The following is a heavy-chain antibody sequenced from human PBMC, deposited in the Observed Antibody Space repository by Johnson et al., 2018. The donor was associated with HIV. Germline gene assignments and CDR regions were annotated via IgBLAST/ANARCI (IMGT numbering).Heavy chain of an antibody. CDR2: INSAGFT. Sequence: EVQVVESGGGLVQSGGSLRLSCGVSGFAVSSNYMSWVRQAPGKGLEWVSMINSAGFTYSADSVKGRFTVSRDKSKNTVYFQMNSLRAEDTAVYYCARHRGRHSSNWYDAFAIWGQGTVVTVSS. D-gene: IGHD6-13*01. CDR3: ARHRGRHSSNWYDAFAI. V-gene: IGHV3-66*04. J-gene: IGHJ3*02. CDR1: GFAVSSNY.